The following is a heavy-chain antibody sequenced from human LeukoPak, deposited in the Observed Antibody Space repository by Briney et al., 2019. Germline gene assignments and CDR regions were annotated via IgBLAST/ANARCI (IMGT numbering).Heavy chain of an antibody. CDR2: ISTSSSYI. J-gene: IGHJ4*02. D-gene: IGHD6-19*01. Sequence: GGSLRLSCAASGFTFSSYSMNWVRQAPGKGLEWVSSISTSSSYIYYADSVKGRFTISRDNAKNSLFLQMNSLRAEDTAVYYCASGWYDQGFDYWGQGTLVTVSS. CDR1: GFTFSSYS. V-gene: IGHV3-21*01. CDR3: ASGWYDQGFDY.